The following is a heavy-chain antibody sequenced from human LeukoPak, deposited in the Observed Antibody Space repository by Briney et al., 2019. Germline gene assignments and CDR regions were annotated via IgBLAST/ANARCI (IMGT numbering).Heavy chain of an antibody. CDR1: GFIVNSYA. Sequence: GGSLRLSCAASGFIVNSYAMSWDRQAPGKGLAWVSLIYSDGVTQYADSVKGRFTISRDNSKNTLYLQMNSLRDEDTAVYFCARDRAEGKTWVEFDPWGQGTLVTVSS. CDR2: IYSDGVT. V-gene: IGHV3-66*02. J-gene: IGHJ5*02. CDR3: ARDRAEGKTWVEFDP.